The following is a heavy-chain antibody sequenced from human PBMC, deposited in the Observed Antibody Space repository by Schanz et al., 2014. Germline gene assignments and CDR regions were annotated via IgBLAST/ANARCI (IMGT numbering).Heavy chain of an antibody. D-gene: IGHD6-19*01. Sequence: VQLVESGGGLVQPGGSLRLSCAASGFTFSDAWMSWVRQAPGKGLEWLSYISDSGTYTNYADSVKGRFTISRDNAKSSLYLQMNSLRVEDTAVYYCAASSGWHPSTDYWGQGTLVTVSS. CDR3: AASSGWHPSTDY. V-gene: IGHV3-11*05. J-gene: IGHJ4*02. CDR1: GFTFSDAW. CDR2: ISDSGTYT.